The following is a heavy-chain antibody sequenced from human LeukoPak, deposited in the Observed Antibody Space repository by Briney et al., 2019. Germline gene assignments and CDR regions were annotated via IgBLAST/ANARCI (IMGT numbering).Heavy chain of an antibody. CDR3: AKFYGILTGYFDY. J-gene: IGHJ4*02. CDR1: GFPFSSYA. CDR2: ISGGNGNTYYA. D-gene: IGHD3-9*01. V-gene: IGHV3-23*01. Sequence: GGSLRLSCAASGFPFSSYAMSWVRQSPGKGLEWVSAISGGNGNTYYAYYADSVRGRFTISRDSSKNTLYLQMNSLRAEDTAVYYCAKFYGILTGYFDYWGQGTLVTVSS.